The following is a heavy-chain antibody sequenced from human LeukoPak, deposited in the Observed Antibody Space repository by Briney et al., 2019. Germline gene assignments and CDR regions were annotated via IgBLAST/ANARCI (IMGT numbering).Heavy chain of an antibody. V-gene: IGHV3-30*03. D-gene: IGHD6-6*01. CDR3: ARVGDSSSWGYYYMDV. Sequence: GGSLRLSCAASGFTISNAWMSWVRQAPGKGLEWVAVISYDGSNKYYADSVKGRFTISRDNSNNTLYLQMNSLRAEDTAVYYCARVGDSSSWGYYYMDVWGKGTTVTVSS. CDR2: ISYDGSNK. CDR1: GFTISNAW. J-gene: IGHJ6*03.